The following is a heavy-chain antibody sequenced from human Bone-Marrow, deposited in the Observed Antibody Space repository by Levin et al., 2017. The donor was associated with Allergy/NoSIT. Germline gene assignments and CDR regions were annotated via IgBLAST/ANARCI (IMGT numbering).Heavy chain of an antibody. D-gene: IGHD5-18*01. J-gene: IGHJ4*02. Sequence: GESLKISCAASGFSFSDAWMSWVRQAPGKGLEWVGHIKRESHGGTTDYAAPVKGRFTISRDDSKNTLYLQMNSLNTEDTAVYYCTTDRTYSPIDYWGQGALVTVSS. CDR2: IKRESHGGTT. CDR3: TTDRTYSPIDY. CDR1: GFSFSDAW. V-gene: IGHV3-15*01.